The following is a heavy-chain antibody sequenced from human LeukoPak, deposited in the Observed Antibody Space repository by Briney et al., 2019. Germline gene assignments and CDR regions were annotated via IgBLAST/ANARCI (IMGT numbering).Heavy chain of an antibody. CDR2: INPNSGGT. Sequence: VSVKVSCKASGYTFTGYYMHWVRQAPGQGLEGMGWINPNSGGTDYAQKFQGRVTMTRDTSISTAYMELSRLRSDDTAVYYCARDHHVLRFLEVAGLDPWGQGTLVTVSS. CDR3: ARDHHVLRFLEVAGLDP. D-gene: IGHD3-3*01. J-gene: IGHJ5*02. CDR1: GYTFTGYY. V-gene: IGHV1-2*02.